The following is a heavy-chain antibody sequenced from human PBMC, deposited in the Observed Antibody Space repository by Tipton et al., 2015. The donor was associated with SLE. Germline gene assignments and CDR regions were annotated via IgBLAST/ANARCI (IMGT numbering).Heavy chain of an antibody. CDR3: ARDYYGSGFDAFDI. D-gene: IGHD3-10*01. CDR2: IYHTGST. CDR1: GGSISTYY. V-gene: IGHV4-59*01. J-gene: IGHJ3*02. Sequence: TLSLTCTVSGGSISTYYWSWIRQPPKQGLEWIGWIYHTGSTDYNPSLKSRFTISVDTSKNQFSLRLSSVTAADTAVYYCARDYYGSGFDAFDIWGQGTMVTVSS.